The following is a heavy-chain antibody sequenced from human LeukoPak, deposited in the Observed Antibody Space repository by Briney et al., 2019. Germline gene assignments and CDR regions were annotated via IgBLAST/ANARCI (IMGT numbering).Heavy chain of an antibody. CDR3: ARICYDILTREPGFDP. CDR2: IYYSGST. J-gene: IGHJ5*02. Sequence: SETLSLTCTVSGGSISSYYWSWIRQPPGKGLEWIGYIYYSGSTNYNPSLKSRVTISVDTSKNQFSLKLSSVTAADTAVYYCARICYDILTREPGFDPWGQGTLVTVSS. V-gene: IGHV4-59*12. CDR1: GGSISSYY. D-gene: IGHD3-9*01.